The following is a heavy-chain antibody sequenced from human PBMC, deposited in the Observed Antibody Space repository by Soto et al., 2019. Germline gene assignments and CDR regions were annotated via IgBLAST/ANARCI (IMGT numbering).Heavy chain of an antibody. CDR2: IKQDGSEK. V-gene: IGHV3-7*05. J-gene: IGHJ4*02. Sequence: PGGSLRLSCAASGFTFSSYWMSWVRQAPGKGLEWVANIKQDGSEKYYVDSVKGRFTISRDNAKNSLYLQMNSLRAEDTAVYYCARDGELSIAVAGPVDYWGQGTLVTFSS. D-gene: IGHD6-19*01. CDR1: GFTFSSYW. CDR3: ARDGELSIAVAGPVDY.